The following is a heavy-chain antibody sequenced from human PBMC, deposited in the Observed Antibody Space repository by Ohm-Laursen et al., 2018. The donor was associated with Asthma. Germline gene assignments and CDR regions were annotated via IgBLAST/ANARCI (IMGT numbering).Heavy chain of an antibody. V-gene: IGHV3-23*01. J-gene: IGHJ4*02. CDR1: GFTFNTYA. D-gene: IGHD3-10*01. CDR3: EKDPLGGDYYGGFDF. CDR2: ISSSGVST. Sequence: SLRLSCSASGFTFNTYAMSWVRQAPGKGLEWVSHISSSGVSTFYADSVKGRFTISRDNSKNTLYLQMNSLRADDTAVYYCEKDPLGGDYYGGFDFWGQGTLVTVSS.